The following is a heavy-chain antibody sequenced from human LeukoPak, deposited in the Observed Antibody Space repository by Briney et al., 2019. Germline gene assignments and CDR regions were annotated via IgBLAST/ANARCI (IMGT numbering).Heavy chain of an antibody. CDR3: AKDGLATIEYYYYYYMDV. V-gene: IGHV3-23*01. CDR2: ISGSGGST. Sequence: GGSLRLSCAASGFTFSSYAMSWVRQAPGKGLEWVSAISGSGGSTYYADSVKGRFTISRDNSKNTLYLQMNSLRAEDTAVYYCAKDGLATIEYYYYYYMDVWGKGTTVTVSS. D-gene: IGHD5-12*01. J-gene: IGHJ6*03. CDR1: GFTFSSYA.